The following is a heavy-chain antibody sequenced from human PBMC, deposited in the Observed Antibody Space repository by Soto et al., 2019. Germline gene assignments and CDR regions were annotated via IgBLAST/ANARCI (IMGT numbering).Heavy chain of an antibody. CDR2: IYYSGST. Sequence: PSETLSLTCTVSGGSISSSSSYWGWIRQPPGKGLEWIGNIYYSGSTYNNPSLKSRVTISVDTSKNQFSLKLSSVTAADTAVYYCARQIEYYDAAGRVAPFYGMDVWGKGTTVTIAS. J-gene: IGHJ6*04. V-gene: IGHV4-39*01. D-gene: IGHD3-10*01. CDR1: GGSISSSSSY. CDR3: ARQIEYYDAAGRVAPFYGMDV.